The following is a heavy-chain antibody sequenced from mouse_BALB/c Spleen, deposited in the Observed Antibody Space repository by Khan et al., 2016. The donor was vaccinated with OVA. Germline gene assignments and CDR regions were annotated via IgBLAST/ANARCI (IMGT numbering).Heavy chain of an antibody. D-gene: IGHD2-14*01. J-gene: IGHJ3*01. CDR2: IIYTGYT. Sequence: EVQLQESGPSLVKPSQTLSLTCSVTGDSITSGYWNWIRKFPGNKLEYMGYIIYTGYTYYNPSLQSRISITRPTSKNQYYLPLNSVSDEDTATYYCARSTYRYAFVYWSQGTLVTVSA. CDR1: GDSITSGY. CDR3: ARSTYRYAFVY. V-gene: IGHV3-8*02.